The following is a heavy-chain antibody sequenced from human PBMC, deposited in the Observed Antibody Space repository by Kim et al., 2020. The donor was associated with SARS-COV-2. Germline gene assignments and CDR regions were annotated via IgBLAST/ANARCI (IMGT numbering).Heavy chain of an antibody. CDR3: ARVLYSSSHPFGDCFDY. Sequence: SETLSLTCTVSGGSISSGDYYWSWIRQPPGKGLEWIGYIYYSGSTYYNPSLKSRVTISVDTSKNQFSLKLSSVTAADTAVYYCARVLYSSSHPFGDCFDYWGQGTLVTVSS. CDR1: GGSISSGDYY. J-gene: IGHJ4*02. CDR2: IYYSGST. D-gene: IGHD6-6*01. V-gene: IGHV4-30-4*01.